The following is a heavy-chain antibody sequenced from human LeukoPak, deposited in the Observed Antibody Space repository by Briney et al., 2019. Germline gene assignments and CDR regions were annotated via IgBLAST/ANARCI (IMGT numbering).Heavy chain of an antibody. V-gene: IGHV3-30*18. J-gene: IGHJ4*02. D-gene: IGHD3-3*01. Sequence: GGSVSLFCAPSGFTFSSQGMHWVRHAPGKGLEWVAVISYDGSNKYYADSVTGRFTISRDNAKNTLYLQMNSLRAEDTSVYNYAKNLFKSYWGQGTLVTVSS. CDR1: GFTFSSQG. CDR2: ISYDGSNK. CDR3: AKNLFKSY.